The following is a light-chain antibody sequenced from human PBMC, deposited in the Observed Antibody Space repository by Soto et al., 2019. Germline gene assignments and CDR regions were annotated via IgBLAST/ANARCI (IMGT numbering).Light chain of an antibody. Sequence: QSVLTQPASVSGSPGQSITISCTGAGSDIGAYNYVSWYQQHPGKAPKLIIYGVYHRPSGVSTRSSASKSAYTASLTISGLQAEDEADYYCSSFTTTYFYVFGPGTKVTVL. CDR2: GVY. V-gene: IGLV2-14*01. CDR1: GSDIGAYNY. CDR3: SSFTTTYFYV. J-gene: IGLJ1*01.